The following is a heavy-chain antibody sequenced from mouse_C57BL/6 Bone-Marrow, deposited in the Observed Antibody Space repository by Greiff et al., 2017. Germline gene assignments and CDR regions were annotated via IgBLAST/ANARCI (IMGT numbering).Heavy chain of an antibody. CDR3: ARGDSNYAWFAY. J-gene: IGHJ3*01. D-gene: IGHD2-5*01. CDR2: ISNGGGST. CDR1: GFTFSDYY. Sequence: EVKLVESGGGLVQPGGSLKLSCAASGFTFSDYYMYWVRQTPEKRLEWVTYISNGGGSTYYPDTVKGRFTISRDNAKNTLYLQMSRLKSEDTAMYYCARGDSNYAWFAYWGQGTLVTVSA. V-gene: IGHV5-12*01.